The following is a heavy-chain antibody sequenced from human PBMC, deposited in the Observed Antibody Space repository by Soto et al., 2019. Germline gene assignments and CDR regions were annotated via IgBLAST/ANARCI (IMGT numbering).Heavy chain of an antibody. J-gene: IGHJ6*02. Sequence: GASVKFSCKASGYTFTSYYMHWVRQAPGQGLEWMGIINPSGGSTSYAQKFQGRVTMTRDTSTSTVYMELSSLRSEDTAVYYCARDLWKWLGRSYYYGMDVWVEGSTVTV. CDR1: GYTFTSYY. D-gene: IGHD6-19*01. CDR2: INPSGGST. V-gene: IGHV1-46*01. CDR3: ARDLWKWLGRSYYYGMDV.